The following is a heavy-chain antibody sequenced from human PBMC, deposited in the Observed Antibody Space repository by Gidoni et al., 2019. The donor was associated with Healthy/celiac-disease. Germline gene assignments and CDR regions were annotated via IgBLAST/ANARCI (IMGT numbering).Heavy chain of an antibody. CDR3: ARGVRYCSGGSCYSRGLYYYYGMDV. Sequence: QVQLQQWGAGLLKPSETLSLTCAVYGGSFSGYYWSWIRQPPGKGLEWIGEINHSGSTNYNPSLKSRVTISVDTSKNQFSLKLSSVTAADTAVYYCARGVRYCSGGSCYSRGLYYYYGMDVWGQGTTVTVSS. J-gene: IGHJ6*02. CDR2: INHSGST. D-gene: IGHD2-15*01. V-gene: IGHV4-34*01. CDR1: GGSFSGYY.